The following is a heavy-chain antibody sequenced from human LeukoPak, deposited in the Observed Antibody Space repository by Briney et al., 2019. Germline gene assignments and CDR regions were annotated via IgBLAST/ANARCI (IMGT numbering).Heavy chain of an antibody. CDR2: ITSDGSST. Sequence: GGSLRLSCAASGFTFSSYWMHWVRQAPGKGLVWVSRITSDGSSTSYADSVKGRFTISRDNAKNTLYLQMNSLRAEDTAVYYCARDRAYCSSTSCYDNRWGQGTLVTVSS. CDR1: GFTFSSYW. D-gene: IGHD2-2*01. CDR3: ARDRAYCSSTSCYDNR. V-gene: IGHV3-74*01. J-gene: IGHJ5*02.